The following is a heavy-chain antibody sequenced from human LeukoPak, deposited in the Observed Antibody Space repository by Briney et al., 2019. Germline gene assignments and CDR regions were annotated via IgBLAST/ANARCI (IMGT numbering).Heavy chain of an antibody. J-gene: IGHJ4*02. V-gene: IGHV3-33*01. D-gene: IGHD2-2*01. CDR1: GFTFSTYG. CDR3: ARELRGCSSTSCSFDY. Sequence: GRSLRLSCAASGFTFSTYGMHWVCQAPGKGLEWVAVIWSDGNNKDYAESVEGRFTISRDNSKNTLSLQMDSLRAEDTAVYYCARELRGCSSTSCSFDYWGQGTLVTVSS. CDR2: IWSDGNNK.